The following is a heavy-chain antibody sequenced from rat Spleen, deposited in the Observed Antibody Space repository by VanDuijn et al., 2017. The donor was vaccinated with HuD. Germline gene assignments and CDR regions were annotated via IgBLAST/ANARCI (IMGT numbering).Heavy chain of an antibody. J-gene: IGHJ2*01. Sequence: EVQLVESGGGLVQPGRSLKLSCVASGFTFNNYWMTWIRQAPGKGLEWVASITNTGGSTYYLDSVKGRFTISRDNAKSNLYLQMNSLRSEDTATYYCTSYGGYAHYWGQGVMVTVSS. CDR3: TSYGGYAHY. CDR1: GFTFNNYW. D-gene: IGHD1-11*01. CDR2: ITNTGGST. V-gene: IGHV5-31*01.